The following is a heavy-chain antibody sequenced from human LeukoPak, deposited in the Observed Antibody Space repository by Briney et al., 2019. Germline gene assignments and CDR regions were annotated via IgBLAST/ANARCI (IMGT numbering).Heavy chain of an antibody. D-gene: IGHD3-22*01. CDR1: GFAVSSNY. J-gene: IGHJ6*02. CDR3: ARESLYYDSSGPGV. Sequence: GGSLRLSCAASGFAVSSNYMSWVRQGPGKGLEWVSVIYSGGSTYYADSVKGRFTSPRHSSKNTLYLQMNSLRAEDTAVYYCARESLYYDSSGPGVWGQGTTVTVSS. CDR2: IYSGGST. V-gene: IGHV3-53*04.